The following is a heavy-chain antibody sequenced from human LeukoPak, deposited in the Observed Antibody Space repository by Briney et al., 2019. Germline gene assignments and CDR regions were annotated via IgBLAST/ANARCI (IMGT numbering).Heavy chain of an antibody. D-gene: IGHD3-22*01. V-gene: IGHV4-31*03. CDR1: SGSISSRGYY. CDR2: IYNSGGT. CDR3: ARNYYDTSDYYFGNFDY. J-gene: IGHJ4*02. Sequence: SETLSLTCTVSSGSISSRGYYWNWIRQHPGKGLEWIGYIYNSGGTKYNPSLKSRVTISVDTSKNQFSLKLNSVTAADTAVYYCARNYYDTSDYYFGNFDYWGQGTLVTVSS.